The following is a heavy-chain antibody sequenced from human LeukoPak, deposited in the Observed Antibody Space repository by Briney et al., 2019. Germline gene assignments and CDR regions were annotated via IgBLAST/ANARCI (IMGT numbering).Heavy chain of an antibody. CDR3: ASCIAVADSFDY. CDR1: GYSFTSYW. Sequence: GESLKISCKGSGYSFTSYWIGWVRQMPGKGLEWMGIIYPGDSDIRYSPSFQGQVTISVDKSISTAYLQWGSLKASDTAMYYCASCIAVADSFDYWGQGTLVTVSS. J-gene: IGHJ4*02. D-gene: IGHD6-19*01. CDR2: IYPGDSDI. V-gene: IGHV5-51*01.